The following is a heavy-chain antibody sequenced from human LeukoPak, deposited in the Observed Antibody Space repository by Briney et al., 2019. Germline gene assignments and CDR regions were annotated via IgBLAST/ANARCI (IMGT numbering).Heavy chain of an antibody. Sequence: GGSLRLSCVASGFTVSTNYMSWVRQAPGKGLEWVSMIYSGGNTYYADSVKGRFTVSRGSSKNTLYLQMNSLRAEDTAMYYCARDYFDTDDYGTNTFSDYWGQGTLVTVSS. CDR1: GFTVSTNY. V-gene: IGHV3-53*01. CDR2: IYSGGNT. D-gene: IGHD3/OR15-3a*01. J-gene: IGHJ4*02. CDR3: ARDYFDTDDYGTNTFSDY.